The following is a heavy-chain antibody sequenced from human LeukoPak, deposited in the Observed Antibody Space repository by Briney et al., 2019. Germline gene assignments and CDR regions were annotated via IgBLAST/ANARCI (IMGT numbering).Heavy chain of an antibody. CDR2: IYYSGST. CDR1: GGSISSYY. J-gene: IGHJ6*02. V-gene: IGHV4-59*01. Sequence: SETLSLTCTVSGGSISSYYWSWIRQPPGKGLEWIGYIYYSGSTNYNPSLKSRVTISVDTSKNQFSLKLSSVTAADTAAYYCARVPVRAAANYYYYYGMDVWGQGTTVTVSS. CDR3: ARVPVRAAANYYYYYGMDV. D-gene: IGHD6-25*01.